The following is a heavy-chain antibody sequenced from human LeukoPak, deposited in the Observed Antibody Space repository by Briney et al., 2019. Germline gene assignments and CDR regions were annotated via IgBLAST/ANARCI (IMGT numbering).Heavy chain of an antibody. Sequence: PGGSLRLSCAASGFTFSTTWMSWVRQAPGKGLEWVGRITSETAGGTTDYSIPVTGRFTISRDDSKNTLYLQMNSLRTEDTAIYYCVTTFHPDSSGSYWGQGTLVTVSS. CDR2: ITSETAGGTT. V-gene: IGHV3-15*01. CDR3: VTTFHPDSSGSY. CDR1: GFTFSTTW. D-gene: IGHD3-22*01. J-gene: IGHJ4*02.